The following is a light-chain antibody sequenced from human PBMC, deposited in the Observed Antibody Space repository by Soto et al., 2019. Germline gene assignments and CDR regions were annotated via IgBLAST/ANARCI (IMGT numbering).Light chain of an antibody. CDR2: EVS. CDR3: SSHTNTITLEVI. CDR1: SSDVGGYNF. V-gene: IGLV2-14*01. Sequence: QSALTQPASVSGSPGQSVTISCTGTSSDVGGYNFVSWYQHHPGKAPKLMIYEVSNRPSGVSNRFSGSKSGNTASLTISGLQAEDEADYYCSSHTNTITLEVIFGGGTQLTVL. J-gene: IGLJ2*01.